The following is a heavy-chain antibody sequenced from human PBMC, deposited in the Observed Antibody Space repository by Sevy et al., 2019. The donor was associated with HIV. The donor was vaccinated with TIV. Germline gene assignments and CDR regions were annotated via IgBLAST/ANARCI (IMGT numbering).Heavy chain of an antibody. CDR2: IKHDGSEK. J-gene: IGHJ6*02. D-gene: IGHD3-3*01. Sequence: GGSLRLSCAASGFTFSSYWMSWVRQAPGKGLEWVANIKHDGSEKYYVDSVKGRFTISRDNAKNSLYLQMNSLRAEDTAVYYCARDASHTYYDFWSGYREKNYYYYYGMDVWAQGTTVTVSS. V-gene: IGHV3-7*03. CDR1: GFTFSSYW. CDR3: ARDASHTYYDFWSGYREKNYYYYYGMDV.